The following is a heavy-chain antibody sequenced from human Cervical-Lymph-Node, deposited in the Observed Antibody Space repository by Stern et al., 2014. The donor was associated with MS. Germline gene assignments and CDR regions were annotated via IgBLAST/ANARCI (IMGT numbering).Heavy chain of an antibody. D-gene: IGHD6-19*01. V-gene: IGHV1-2*04. CDR1: GYTFTDYY. J-gene: IGHJ3*02. CDR2: INPNSGGT. Sequence: VKLVQSGAEVKKPGASVKVSCKASGYTFTDYYMHWVRQAPGQGLEWMGWINPNSGGTNYAQKFQGWVTMTRDTSLSTAYMDLSRLRSDDTAVYYCARGGRSSGWSPPDAFDIWGQGTMVTVSS. CDR3: ARGGRSSGWSPPDAFDI.